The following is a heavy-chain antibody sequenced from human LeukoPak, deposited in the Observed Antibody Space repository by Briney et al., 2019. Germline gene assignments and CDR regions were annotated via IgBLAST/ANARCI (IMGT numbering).Heavy chain of an antibody. CDR2: FDPEDGET. Sequence: ASVKVSCKVSGYTLTELSMHWVRQAPGKGLEWMGGFDPEDGETIYAQKFKGRVTMTEDTSTDAAYMELSGLRSEDTAVYYCATDLSFLGFPGYWGQGTLVTVSS. D-gene: IGHD2-21*01. V-gene: IGHV1-24*01. CDR1: GYTLTELS. J-gene: IGHJ4*02. CDR3: ATDLSFLGFPGY.